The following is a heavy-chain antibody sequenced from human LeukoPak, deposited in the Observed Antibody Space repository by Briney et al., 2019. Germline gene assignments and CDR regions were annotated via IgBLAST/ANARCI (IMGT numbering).Heavy chain of an antibody. CDR1: GYSFTSYY. J-gene: IGHJ4*02. V-gene: IGHV1-46*01. CDR2: INPSGGST. D-gene: IGHD5-12*01. Sequence: ASVNVSCKASGYSFTSYYMHWVRQAPGQGLEWMGIINPSGGSTTYAQNFHGRVTMTRDTSTSTVYMELSSLRSEDTAVCYCARDLSYGTYEDWGQGTLVTVSS. CDR3: ARDLSYGTYED.